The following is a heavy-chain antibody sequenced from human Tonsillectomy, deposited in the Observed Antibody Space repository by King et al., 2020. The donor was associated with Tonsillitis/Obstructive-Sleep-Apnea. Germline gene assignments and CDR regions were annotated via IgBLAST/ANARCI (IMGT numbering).Heavy chain of an antibody. D-gene: IGHD3-22*01. CDR3: ARECIYDSSGYADAFDI. Sequence: HVQLVESGGGVVQPGRSLRLSCAASGFTFSSHAIHWVRQGPGKGLEWVAIISYDGDNKYYADSVKGRFTISRDNSKNTLYLQMNSLRAEDTAVYYCARECIYDSSGYADAFDIWGQGTMVTVSS. V-gene: IGHV3-30*04. CDR1: GFTFSSHA. J-gene: IGHJ3*02. CDR2: ISYDGDNK.